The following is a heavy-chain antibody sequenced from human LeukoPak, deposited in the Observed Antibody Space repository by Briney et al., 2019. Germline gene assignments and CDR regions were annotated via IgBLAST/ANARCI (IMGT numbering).Heavy chain of an antibody. CDR3: ARAILVVITEIDY. J-gene: IGHJ4*02. CDR2: ISYDGSRK. V-gene: IGHV3-30-3*01. CDR1: GFTFSSYA. Sequence: PGGSLRLSCAASGFTFSSYAMHCVRQAPGKGLEWVAVISYDGSRKYYADSVKGRFTISRDNSKNTLYLQMNSLRAEDTAVYYCARAILVVITEIDYWGQGTLVTVSS. D-gene: IGHD3-22*01.